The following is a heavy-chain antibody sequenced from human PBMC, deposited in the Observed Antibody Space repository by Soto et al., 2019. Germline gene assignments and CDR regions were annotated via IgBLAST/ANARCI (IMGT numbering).Heavy chain of an antibody. Sequence: GESLKISCKVSWYSFTSYWIGWLRQRPGKVLEWMGIIYPGDSDTRYSPSFQGQVTISADKSISTAYLQWSSLKASDTAMYYCARQSVVLRFLEWLSHDGMEVWGQGTTVTVSS. J-gene: IGHJ6*02. D-gene: IGHD3-3*01. V-gene: IGHV5-51*01. CDR3: ARQSVVLRFLEWLSHDGMEV. CDR1: WYSFTSYW. CDR2: IYPGDSDT.